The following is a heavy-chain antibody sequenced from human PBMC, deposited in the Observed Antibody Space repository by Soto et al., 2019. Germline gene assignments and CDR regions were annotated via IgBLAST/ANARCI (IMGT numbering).Heavy chain of an antibody. CDR1: GGSISSGGYY. CDR3: ATSSPNYRFGELSGHYFDY. CDR2: IYYSGST. Sequence: SETLSLTCTVSGGSISSGGYYWSWIRQHPGKGLEWIGYIYYSGSTYYNPSLKSRVTISVDTSKNQFSLKLSSVTAADTAVYYCATSSPNYRFGELSGHYFDYWGQGTLVTVSS. V-gene: IGHV4-31*03. D-gene: IGHD3-10*01. J-gene: IGHJ4*02.